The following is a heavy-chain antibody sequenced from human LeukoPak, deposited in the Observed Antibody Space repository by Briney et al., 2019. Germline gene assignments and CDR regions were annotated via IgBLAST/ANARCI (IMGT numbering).Heavy chain of an antibody. V-gene: IGHV3-23*01. Sequence: GGSLRLSCAASGFTFSSYAMSWVRQASGKGLEWVSAISGSGGSTYYADSVKGRFTISRDNARNTVYLQMNSLRVEDTAVYYCVRDFRSADYWGQGTLVTVSS. J-gene: IGHJ4*02. CDR1: GFTFSSYA. CDR3: VRDFRSADY. CDR2: ISGSGGST.